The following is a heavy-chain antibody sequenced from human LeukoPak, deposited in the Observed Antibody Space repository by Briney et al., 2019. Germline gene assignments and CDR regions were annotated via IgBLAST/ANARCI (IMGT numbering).Heavy chain of an antibody. CDR2: ISYDGSNK. J-gene: IGHJ5*02. CDR1: GFTFSSYG. Sequence: GGSLRLSCAASGFTFSSYGMHWVRQAPGKGLEWVAVISYDGSNKYYADSVKGRFTISRDNPKNTLYLQMNSLRNKHTAVYYCARAGDSSLGALNWFDPWGRGTLVTVSS. CDR3: ARAGDSSLGALNWFDP. V-gene: IGHV3-30*03. D-gene: IGHD3-22*01.